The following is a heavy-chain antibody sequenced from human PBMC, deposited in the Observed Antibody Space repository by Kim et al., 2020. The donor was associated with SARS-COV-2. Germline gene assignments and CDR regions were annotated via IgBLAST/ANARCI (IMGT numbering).Heavy chain of an antibody. CDR3: ARDPEFDYYDSSGYYSSPI. CDR2: ISYDGSNK. V-gene: IGHV3-30*04. D-gene: IGHD3-22*01. J-gene: IGHJ3*02. Sequence: GGSLRLSCAASGFTFSSYAMHWVRQAPGKGLEWVAVISYDGSNKHYADSVKGRFTISRDNSKNTLYLQMNSLRAEDTAVYYCARDPEFDYYDSSGYYSSPIWGQGTMVTVSS. CDR1: GFTFSSYA.